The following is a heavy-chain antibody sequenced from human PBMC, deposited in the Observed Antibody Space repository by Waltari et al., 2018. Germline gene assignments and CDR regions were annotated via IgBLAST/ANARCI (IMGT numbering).Heavy chain of an antibody. Sequence: QVHLQESGPGLVKPSGILSLTCPVSGDSISNNFFWSWVRQSPGKGLEWVGQVHQSGRSNYNPSLESRVTVSMDTSKNQFSLRVTSVTAADTAIYYCASDRGRGLYLDSWGQGTLVTVSP. CDR1: GDSISNNFF. J-gene: IGHJ4*02. V-gene: IGHV4-4*02. CDR2: VHQSGRS. CDR3: ASDRGRGLYLDS. D-gene: IGHD2-15*01.